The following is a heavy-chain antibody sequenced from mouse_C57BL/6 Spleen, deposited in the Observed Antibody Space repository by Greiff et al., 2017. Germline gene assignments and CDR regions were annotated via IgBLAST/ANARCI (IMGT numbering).Heavy chain of an antibody. CDR3: ARGDYSNYPYWYFDV. CDR1: GFTFSDYY. Sequence: EVKLMESEGGLVQPGSSMKLSCTASGFTFSDYYMAWVRQVPEKGLEWVANINYDGSSTYYLDSLKSRFIISRDNAKNILYLQMSSLKSEDTATYYCARGDYSNYPYWYFDVWGTGTTVTVSS. CDR2: INYDGSST. J-gene: IGHJ1*03. D-gene: IGHD2-5*01. V-gene: IGHV5-16*01.